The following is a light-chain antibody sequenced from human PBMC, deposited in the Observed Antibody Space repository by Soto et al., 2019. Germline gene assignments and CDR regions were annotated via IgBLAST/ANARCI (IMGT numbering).Light chain of an antibody. Sequence: EIVLTQSPVTLSLSPRERATLSCRASQSVSSSYLAWYQRKPGQAPRLLIFGASKRATGIPDRFSGSGSGRDFTLTISGLEPEDFAVYYCQQYGSSPLISFGQGTRLEIK. CDR2: GAS. CDR3: QQYGSSPLIS. CDR1: QSVSSSY. V-gene: IGKV3-20*01. J-gene: IGKJ5*01.